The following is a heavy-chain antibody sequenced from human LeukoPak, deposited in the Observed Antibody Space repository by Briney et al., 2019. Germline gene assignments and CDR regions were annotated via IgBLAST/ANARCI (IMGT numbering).Heavy chain of an antibody. D-gene: IGHD4-4*01. CDR1: GGSISSGGYY. CDR3: ARSFYSNYLWGFDY. V-gene: IGHV4-31*03. J-gene: IGHJ4*02. CDR2: IYYSGST. Sequence: SQTLSLTCTVSGGSISSGGYYWSWIRQHPGKGLEWIGYIYYSGSTYYNSSLKSRVTISVDTSKNRFSLKLSSVTAADTAVYYCARSFYSNYLWGFDYWGQGTLVTVSS.